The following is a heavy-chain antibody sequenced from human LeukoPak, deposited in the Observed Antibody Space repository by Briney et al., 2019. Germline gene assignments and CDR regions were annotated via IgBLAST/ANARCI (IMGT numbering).Heavy chain of an antibody. D-gene: IGHD3-10*01. V-gene: IGHV3-48*04. CDR1: GFTFSGYS. Sequence: GGSLRLSCAASGFTFSGYSMNWVRQAPGKGLEWVSYISSSGSTIYYADSVKGRFTISRDNAKNSLYLQMNSLRAEDTAVYYCARWSEVRGVDYWGQGTLVTVSS. J-gene: IGHJ4*02. CDR3: ARWSEVRGVDY. CDR2: ISSSGSTI.